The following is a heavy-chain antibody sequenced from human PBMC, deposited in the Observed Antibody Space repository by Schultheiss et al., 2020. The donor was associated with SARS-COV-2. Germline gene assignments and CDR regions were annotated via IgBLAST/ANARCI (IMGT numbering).Heavy chain of an antibody. Sequence: GGSLRLSCAASGFTFSTYSMNWVRQAPGKGLEWVSVISGSGGSTYYADSVKGRFTISRDNSKNTLYLQMNSLRAEDTAVYYCARDLRLRRSGWLANYYYYYGMDVWGQGTTVTVSS. CDR3: ARDLRLRRSGWLANYYYYYGMDV. D-gene: IGHD6-19*01. J-gene: IGHJ6*02. CDR2: ISGSGGST. V-gene: IGHV3-23*01. CDR1: GFTFSTYS.